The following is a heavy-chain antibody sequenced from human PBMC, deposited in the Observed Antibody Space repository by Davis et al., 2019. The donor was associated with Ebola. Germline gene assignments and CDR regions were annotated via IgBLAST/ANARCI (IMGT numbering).Heavy chain of an antibody. J-gene: IGHJ4*02. Sequence: GRFTISRDNAKNSLYLQMNSLRAEDTAVYYCARAYYYGSPGIDYWGQGTLVTVSS. CDR3: ARAYYYGSPGIDY. D-gene: IGHD3-10*01. V-gene: IGHV3-11*06.